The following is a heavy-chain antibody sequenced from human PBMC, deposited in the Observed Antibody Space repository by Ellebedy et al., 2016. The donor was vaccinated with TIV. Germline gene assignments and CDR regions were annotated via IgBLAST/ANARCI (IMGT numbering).Heavy chain of an antibody. Sequence: SETLSLXXTVSGGSISSYYWSWIRQPPGKGLEWIGYIYYSGSTNYNPSLKSRVTISVDTSKNQFSLKLSSVTAADTAVYYCARVVVVINAFDIWGQGTMVTVSS. CDR1: GGSISSYY. V-gene: IGHV4-59*01. D-gene: IGHD3-22*01. CDR3: ARVVVVINAFDI. J-gene: IGHJ3*02. CDR2: IYYSGST.